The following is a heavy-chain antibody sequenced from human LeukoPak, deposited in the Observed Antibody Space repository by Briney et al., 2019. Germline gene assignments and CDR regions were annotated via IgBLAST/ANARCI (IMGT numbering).Heavy chain of an antibody. Sequence: SETLSLTCTVSGGSISSYYSSWIQQPPGKGLEWIGYIYYRGGTNYNPSLKSRVTISVDTSKNQFSLKLSSVTAADTAVYYCARDGAIAAGENYYYYGMDVWGKGTTVTVSS. CDR2: IYYRGGT. CDR1: GGSISSYY. D-gene: IGHD6-25*01. V-gene: IGHV4-59*01. J-gene: IGHJ6*04. CDR3: ARDGAIAAGENYYYYGMDV.